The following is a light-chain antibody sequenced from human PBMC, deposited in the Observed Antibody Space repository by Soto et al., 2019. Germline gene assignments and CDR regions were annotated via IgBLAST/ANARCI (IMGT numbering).Light chain of an antibody. V-gene: IGKV1-39*01. CDR3: QQSYNVLSWT. Sequence: DIQMTQSPSSLSASVGDRVTITCRASQSIGSYLNWYRQKPGKAPELLIYAASYLQRGVPSRFRGSGSGTDFTLTISSLQPEDFASYYCQQSYNVLSWTFGQGTKVDIK. CDR1: QSIGSY. J-gene: IGKJ1*01. CDR2: AAS.